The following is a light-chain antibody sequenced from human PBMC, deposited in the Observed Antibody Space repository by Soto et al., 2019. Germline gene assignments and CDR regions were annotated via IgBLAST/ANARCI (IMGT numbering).Light chain of an antibody. CDR1: QSVSSN. Sequence: AHSLGTLSLSKDECSSLSSPASQSVSSNLAWYKQKAGQDPRLLIYGASNRATGIPGRFSGSGCGTDFTITFSRLETEDFAVHYCQHYDSSGRFGQGTKVDIK. CDR2: GAS. CDR3: QHYDSSGR. V-gene: IGKV3-20*01. J-gene: IGKJ1*01.